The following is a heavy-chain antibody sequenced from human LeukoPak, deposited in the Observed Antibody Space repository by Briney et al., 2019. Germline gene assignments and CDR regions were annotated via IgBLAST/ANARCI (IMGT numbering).Heavy chain of an antibody. CDR3: ARIDVWMGMDV. CDR2: IKQDRSEK. CDR1: GFTFSSYC. D-gene: IGHD3-3*01. V-gene: IGHV3-7*01. Sequence: QTGGSLRLSCAASGFTFSSYCMSWVRHAPGEGLEWEANIKQDRSEKFYVDSVKGRFTITRDNAKNSLYLQMNSLRAEDTAVYYCARIDVWMGMDVWGKGTTVTVSS. J-gene: IGHJ6*04.